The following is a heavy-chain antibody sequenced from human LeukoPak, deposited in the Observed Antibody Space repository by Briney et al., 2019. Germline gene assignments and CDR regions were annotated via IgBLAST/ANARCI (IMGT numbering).Heavy chain of an antibody. J-gene: IGHJ3*02. CDR3: ATIKEANDAFDI. V-gene: IGHV3-15*01. CDR2: IRSKRDGATA. CDR1: GFTFINAW. Sequence: PGGSLRLSCSASGFTFINAWMTWVRQAPGEGLEWVGRIRSKRDGATADYAAPVKGRFTISRDDSKNTLNLQMNSLKTEDTAVYYCATIKEANDAFDIWGQGTVVTVSS.